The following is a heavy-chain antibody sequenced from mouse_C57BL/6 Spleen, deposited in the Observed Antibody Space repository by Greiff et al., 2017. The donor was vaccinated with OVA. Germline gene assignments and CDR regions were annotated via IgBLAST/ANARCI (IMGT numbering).Heavy chain of an antibody. CDR3: TSITTVASYAMDY. CDR1: GFNIKDDY. J-gene: IGHJ4*01. D-gene: IGHD1-1*01. V-gene: IGHV14-4*01. Sequence: EVKLLESGAELVRPGASVKLSCTASGFNIKDDYMHWVKQRPEQGLEWIGWIDPENGDTEYASKFQGKATITADTSSNTAYLQLSSLTSEDTAVYYCTSITTVASYAMDYWGQGTSVTVSS. CDR2: IDPENGDT.